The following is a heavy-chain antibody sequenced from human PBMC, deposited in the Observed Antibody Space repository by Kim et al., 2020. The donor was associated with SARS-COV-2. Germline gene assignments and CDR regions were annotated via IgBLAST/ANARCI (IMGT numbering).Heavy chain of an antibody. CDR2: IYYSGST. D-gene: IGHD3-10*01. Sequence: SETLSLTCTVSGCSISSYYWSWIRQPPGKGLEWIGYIYYSGSTNYNPSLKSRVTISVDTSKNQFSLKLSSVTAADTAVYYCARYDGSGSYYNPGVSFDYWGQGTLVTVSS. V-gene: IGHV4-59*08. CDR3: ARYDGSGSYYNPGVSFDY. J-gene: IGHJ4*02. CDR1: GCSISSYY.